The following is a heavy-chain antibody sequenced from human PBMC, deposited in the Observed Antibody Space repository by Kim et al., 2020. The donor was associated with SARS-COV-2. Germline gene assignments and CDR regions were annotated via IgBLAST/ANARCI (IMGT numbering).Heavy chain of an antibody. Sequence: SETLSLTCTVSGGSISSSSYYWGWIRQPPGKGLEWIGSIYYSGSTYYNPSLKSRVTISVDTSKNQFSLKLSSVTAADTAVYYCARLLHSYGSGLYYYYY. CDR3: ARLLHSYGSGLYYYYY. D-gene: IGHD5-18*01. V-gene: IGHV4-39*01. CDR2: IYYSGST. CDR1: GGSISSSSYY. J-gene: IGHJ6*01.